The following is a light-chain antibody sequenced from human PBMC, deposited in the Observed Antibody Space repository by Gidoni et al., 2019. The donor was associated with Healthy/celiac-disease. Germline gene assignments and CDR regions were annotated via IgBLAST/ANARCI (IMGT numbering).Light chain of an antibody. Sequence: EIVLTQSPATLSVSPGERATLSCRASQSVSSNLAWYQQKPGQAPRLLIYGASTRATGIPDRFSGSGSGTEFTLTISSLQSEDVAVYYCQQDNNWPPYTFGQGTKLEIK. V-gene: IGKV3-15*01. CDR2: GAS. CDR3: QQDNNWPPYT. CDR1: QSVSSN. J-gene: IGKJ2*01.